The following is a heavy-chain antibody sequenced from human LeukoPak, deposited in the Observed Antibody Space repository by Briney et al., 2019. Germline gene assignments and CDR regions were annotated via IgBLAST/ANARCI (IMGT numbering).Heavy chain of an antibody. J-gene: IGHJ4*02. CDR2: ISSSSRYI. CDR3: ASEYSSGWAVPGY. CDR1: GFTFSSYS. D-gene: IGHD6-19*01. Sequence: AGSLRLSCAASGFTFSSYSMNWVRQAPGKGLEWVSSISSSSRYIYHADSVKGRFTISRDNAKNSLYLQMNSLRAEDTAVYYCASEYSSGWAVPGYWGQGTLVTVSS. V-gene: IGHV3-21*01.